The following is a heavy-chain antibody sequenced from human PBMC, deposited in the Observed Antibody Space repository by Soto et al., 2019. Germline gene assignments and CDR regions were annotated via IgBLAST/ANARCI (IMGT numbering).Heavy chain of an antibody. CDR2: IWYDGSNK. J-gene: IGHJ4*02. D-gene: IGHD6-13*01. CDR1: GFTFSSYG. CDR3: ARDGSSWHYLDY. Sequence: QVQLVESGGGVVQPGRSLRLSCAASGFTFSSYGMHWVRQAPGKGLEWVAVIWYDGSNKYYADSVKGRFTISRDNSKNTLYLQMNSLRAEDTAVYYCARDGSSWHYLDYWGEGTLVTVSS. V-gene: IGHV3-33*01.